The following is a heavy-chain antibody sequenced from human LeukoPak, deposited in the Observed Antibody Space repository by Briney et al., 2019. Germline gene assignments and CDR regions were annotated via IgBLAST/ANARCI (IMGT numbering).Heavy chain of an antibody. Sequence: GASVKVSCKASGGTFSSYAISWVRQAPGQGLEWMGGIIPIFGTANYAQKFRGRVTITTDESTSTAYMELSSLRSEDTAVYYCARDLVLPRDDYDFWSGGLDYWGQGTLVTVSS. D-gene: IGHD3-3*01. CDR2: IIPIFGTA. CDR3: ARDLVLPRDDYDFWSGGLDY. V-gene: IGHV1-69*05. CDR1: GGTFSSYA. J-gene: IGHJ4*02.